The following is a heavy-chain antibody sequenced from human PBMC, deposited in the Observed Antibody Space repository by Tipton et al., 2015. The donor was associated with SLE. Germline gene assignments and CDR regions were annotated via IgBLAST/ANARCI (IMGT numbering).Heavy chain of an antibody. J-gene: IGHJ6*02. CDR3: ARDNGPYGMDV. Sequence: SLTCTVSGASISNYCWTWIRQPPGKGLEWIGEICYSVSTNYNPSLKSRVTISEDTSKNQFSLKVTSVTAADTALYFCARDNGPYGMDVWGQGTTVTVSS. V-gene: IGHV4-59*01. CDR1: GASISNYC. CDR2: ICYSVST.